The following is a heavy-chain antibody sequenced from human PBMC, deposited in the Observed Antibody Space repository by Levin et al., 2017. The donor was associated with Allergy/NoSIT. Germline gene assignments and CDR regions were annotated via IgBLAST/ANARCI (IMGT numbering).Heavy chain of an antibody. CDR3: AREIGVVDY. CDR1: GFTFSSYA. V-gene: IGHV3-23*01. D-gene: IGHD2-8*01. Sequence: GGSLRLSCAASGFTFSSYAMTWVRQAPGKGLEWVSSISGSGDSIYYADSVKGRFTVSRDNSKTTLYLQMNRLRAEDTALYYCAREIGVVDYWGQGTLVTVSS. J-gene: IGHJ4*02. CDR2: ISGSGDSI.